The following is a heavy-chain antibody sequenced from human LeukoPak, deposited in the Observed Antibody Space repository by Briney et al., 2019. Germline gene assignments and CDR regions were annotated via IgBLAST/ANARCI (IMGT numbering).Heavy chain of an antibody. V-gene: IGHV3-53*04. CDR2: IYSGDST. D-gene: IGHD7-27*01. CDR3: ARDTGENDAFDI. CDR1: GFXVSSNY. J-gene: IGHJ3*02. Sequence: GGSLRLSCAASGFXVSSNYISWVRQAPGKGLEWVSVIYSGDSTYYADSVKGRFTISRHNSKNKLYLQMNSLRAEDTAVYYCARDTGENDAFDIWGQGTMVTVSS.